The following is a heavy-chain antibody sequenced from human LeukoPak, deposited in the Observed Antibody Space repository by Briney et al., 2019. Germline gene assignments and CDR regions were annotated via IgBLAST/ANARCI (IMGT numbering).Heavy chain of an antibody. CDR2: IRQDGDTK. Sequence: GGSLRLSCAASGFPFNAYWMTWVRQAPGKGLEWVANIRQDGDTKYYVDSVKGRFTISRDNAMNSLYLQMNSLRAEDTAIYYCARSLPYGTTWYGRSDFWGQGTLVAVSS. V-gene: IGHV3-7*03. D-gene: IGHD6-13*01. J-gene: IGHJ4*02. CDR1: GFPFNAYW. CDR3: ARSLPYGTTWYGRSDF.